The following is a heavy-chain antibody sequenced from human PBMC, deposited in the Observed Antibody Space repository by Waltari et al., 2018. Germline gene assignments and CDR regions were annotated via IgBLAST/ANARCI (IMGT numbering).Heavy chain of an antibody. V-gene: IGHV4-34*01. J-gene: IGHJ3*01. D-gene: IGHD6-19*01. CDR3: ARSFRGGTGIALAGSF. CDR1: GGSFSGYY. CDR2: ISNSVSS. Sequence: QVQLQQWGAGLLKPSETLSLTCAVYGGSFSGYYWSWIRQPPGKGLEWIGEISNSVSSNYNPSLTSRVTISVDTSNNQFSLRLSSVTPADTALYYCARSFRGGTGIALAGSFWGQGTMVTVSS.